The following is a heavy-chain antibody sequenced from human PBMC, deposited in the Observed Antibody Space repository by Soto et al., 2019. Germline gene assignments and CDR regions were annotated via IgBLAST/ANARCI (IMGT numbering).Heavy chain of an antibody. J-gene: IGHJ6*02. D-gene: IGHD3-10*01. CDR1: GFTFNDFA. CDR3: AKDSGRSGVKADYNGLDV. Sequence: GGSLRLSCAASGFTFNDFAMHWVRQVPGKGLEWVSGIRWNSGTRCYADSVKGRFTISRDNTRNSLYLEMNSLRADDSALYYCAKDSGRSGVKADYNGLDVWGQGTMVTVSS. V-gene: IGHV3-9*01. CDR2: IRWNSGTR.